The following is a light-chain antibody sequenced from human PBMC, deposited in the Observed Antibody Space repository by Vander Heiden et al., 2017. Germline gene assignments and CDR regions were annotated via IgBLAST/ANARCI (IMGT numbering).Light chain of an antibody. J-gene: IGLJ3*02. CDR3: ATWDHSLNAWV. CDR2: SDN. CDR1: RSNIGSFA. Sequence: QSLLTQPPSASGTPGQRVTITWPGSRSNIGSFAVNWYHQLPETAPKLLIYSDNHRPSGVPDRFSGSRSGTSASLAISGLQSGDEADYYCATWDHSLNAWVFGGGTKLTVL. V-gene: IGLV1-44*01.